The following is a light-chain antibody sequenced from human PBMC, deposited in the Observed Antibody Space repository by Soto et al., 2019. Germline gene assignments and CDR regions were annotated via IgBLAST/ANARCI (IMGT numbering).Light chain of an antibody. CDR3: QQLNAYPLT. J-gene: IGKJ5*01. V-gene: IGKV1-9*01. CDR1: QGISSY. CDR2: AAS. Sequence: DIQMTQSPSSLSASVGDRVTITCRASQGISSYLAWYQQKPGEAPKLLIYAASTLQSGVPARFSGSGSGTDFTLTISNLQPEDFATYYCQQLNAYPLTFGQGTRLEIK.